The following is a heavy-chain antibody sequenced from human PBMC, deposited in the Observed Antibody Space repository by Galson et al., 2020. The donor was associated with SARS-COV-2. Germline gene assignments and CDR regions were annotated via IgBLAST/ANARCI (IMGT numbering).Heavy chain of an antibody. J-gene: IGHJ6*02. V-gene: IGHV3-15*01. Sequence: GESLKISCAASGFTFSNAWMNWVRQAPGKGLEWVGRIKSKDNGETTDYAGPVKGRFTMSRDDSKNMLYLQMNSLKTEDTAVYHCTTPTPPGLASGMDVWGRGTAVTVSS. CDR3: TTPTPPGLASGMDV. CDR1: GFTFSNAW. CDR2: IKSKDNGETT.